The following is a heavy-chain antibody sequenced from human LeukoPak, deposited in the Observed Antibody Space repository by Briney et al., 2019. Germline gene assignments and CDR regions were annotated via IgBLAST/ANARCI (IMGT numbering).Heavy chain of an antibody. CDR1: GGTFSSYA. Sequence: ASVKVPCKASGGTFSSYAISWVRQAPGQGLEWMGRIIPIFGTANYAQKFQGRVTITTDESTSTAYMELSSLRSEDTAVYYCARGGLVVGVSNWFDPWGQGTLVTVSS. V-gene: IGHV1-69*05. D-gene: IGHD2-2*01. CDR2: IIPIFGTA. J-gene: IGHJ5*02. CDR3: ARGGLVVGVSNWFDP.